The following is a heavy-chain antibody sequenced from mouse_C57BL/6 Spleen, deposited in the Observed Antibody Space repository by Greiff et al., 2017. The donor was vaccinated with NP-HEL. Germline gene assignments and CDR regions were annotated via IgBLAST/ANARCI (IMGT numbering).Heavy chain of an antibody. CDR2: ISYSGST. CDR3: ARDSSYGSWFAY. V-gene: IGHV3-1*01. J-gene: IGHJ3*01. D-gene: IGHD1-1*01. Sequence: VQLQQSGPGMVKPSQSLSLTCTVTGYSITSGYDWHWIRHFPGNKLEWMGYISYSGSTNYNPSLKSRISITHDTSKNHFFLKLNSVTTEDTATYYCARDSSYGSWFAYWGQGTLVTVSA. CDR1: GYSITSGYD.